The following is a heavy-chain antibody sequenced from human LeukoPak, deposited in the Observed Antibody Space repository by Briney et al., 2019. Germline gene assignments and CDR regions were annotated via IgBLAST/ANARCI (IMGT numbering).Heavy chain of an antibody. CDR3: ASPLWFAELLLFDY. CDR2: IYYGGST. V-gene: IGHV4-39*07. J-gene: IGHJ4*02. CDR1: GGSISSSSYY. Sequence: SETLSLTCTVSGGSISSSSYYWGWIRQSPGKGLEWIGSIYYGGSTYYNPSLKSRVTIALDTSKNQISLRLSSVTAADTAVYYCASPLWFAELLLFDYWGQGTLVTVSS. D-gene: IGHD3-10*01.